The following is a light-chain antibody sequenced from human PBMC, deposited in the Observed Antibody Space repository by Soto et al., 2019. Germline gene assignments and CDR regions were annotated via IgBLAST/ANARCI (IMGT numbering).Light chain of an antibody. CDR1: QPVGSAY. V-gene: IGKV3-20*01. Sequence: EMVLTQSPGTLSLSPGDRATLSCRASQPVGSAYLAWYRQTLGQAPRPLIYATSSRATGISDRFSGSGSGTEFTLTISRLEPEDFATYYCHQHGDSPWTFGQGTKVDIK. CDR3: HQHGDSPWT. CDR2: ATS. J-gene: IGKJ1*01.